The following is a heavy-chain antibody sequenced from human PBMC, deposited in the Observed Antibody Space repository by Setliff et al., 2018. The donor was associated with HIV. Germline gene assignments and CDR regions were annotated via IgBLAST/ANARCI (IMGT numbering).Heavy chain of an antibody. J-gene: IGHJ4*02. V-gene: IGHV4-39*07. CDR2: IIPSGST. D-gene: IGHD3-22*01. CDR3: ARVADSSGYYHLDY. CDR1: GASISSGGYY. Sequence: SETLSLTCTVSGASISSGGYYWNWIRQPPGKGLKWIGEIIPSGSTNYNPSLKSRVTISVDTSKKQFSLKLSSVTAADTAVYHCARVADSSGYYHLDYWGQGTLVTVSS.